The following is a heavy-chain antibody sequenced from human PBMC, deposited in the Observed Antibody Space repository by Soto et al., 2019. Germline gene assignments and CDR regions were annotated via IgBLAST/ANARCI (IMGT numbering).Heavy chain of an antibody. CDR2: IIPIFGTA. D-gene: IGHD3-3*01. CDR1: GGTFSSYA. Sequence: SVKVSCKASGGTFSSYAISWVRQAPGQGLEWMGGIIPIFGTANYAQKFQGRVTITADESTSTAYMELSSLRSEDTAVYYCARGYYDFWSGSHPRYYYGMDVWGQGTTVTVSS. J-gene: IGHJ6*02. CDR3: ARGYYDFWSGSHPRYYYGMDV. V-gene: IGHV1-69*13.